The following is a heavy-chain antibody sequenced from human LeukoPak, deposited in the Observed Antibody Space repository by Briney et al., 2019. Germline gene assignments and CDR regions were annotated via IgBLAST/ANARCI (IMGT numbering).Heavy chain of an antibody. CDR2: IYYSGST. J-gene: IGHJ5*02. CDR1: GYSISGSSYY. CDR3: ARDKEVVVAATAFGWFDP. D-gene: IGHD2-15*01. V-gene: IGHV4-39*07. Sequence: SETLSLTCSVSGYSISGSSYYWGWIRQPPGKGLEWIGSIYYSGSTYYNPSLKSRVTISVDTSKNQFSLKLSSVTAADTAVYYCARDKEVVVAATAFGWFDPWGQGTLVTVSS.